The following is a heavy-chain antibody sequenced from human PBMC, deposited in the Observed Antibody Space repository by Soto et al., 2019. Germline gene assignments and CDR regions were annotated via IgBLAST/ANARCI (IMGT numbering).Heavy chain of an antibody. V-gene: IGHV3-30-3*01. CDR2: ISYDGSNK. J-gene: IGHJ6*02. CDR3: ARSRPAGFDEYYDFWSGYFYYGMDV. Sequence: GGSLRLSCAASGFTFSSYAMHWVRQAPGKGLEWVAVISYDGSNKYYADSVKGRFTISRDNSKNTLYLQMNSLRAEDTAVYYCARSRPAGFDEYYDFWSGYFYYGMDVWGQGTTVTVSS. CDR1: GFTFSSYA. D-gene: IGHD3-3*01.